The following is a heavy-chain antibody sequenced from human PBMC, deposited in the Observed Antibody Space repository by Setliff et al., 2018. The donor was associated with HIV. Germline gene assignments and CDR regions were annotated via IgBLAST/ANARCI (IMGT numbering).Heavy chain of an antibody. CDR2: SHTYNGNV. CDR3: ARVGNYYESSGYFTGYFQY. J-gene: IGHJ1*01. CDR1: GYTFTTSA. V-gene: IGHV1-18*01. D-gene: IGHD3-22*01. Sequence: GASVKVSCKASGYTFTTSAISWVRQAPGQELQWMGWSHTYNGNVNYARKFRGRVTMTTDTSTSTAYMELSSLRSEDTAVYYCARVGNYYESSGYFTGYFQYWGQGTLVTVSS.